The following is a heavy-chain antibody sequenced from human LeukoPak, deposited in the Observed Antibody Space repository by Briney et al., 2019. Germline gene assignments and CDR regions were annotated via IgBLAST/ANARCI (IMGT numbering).Heavy chain of an antibody. V-gene: IGHV3-23*01. Sequence: GGSLRLSCAASGFTFSSYAMSWVRQAPGKGLEWVSAISGSGGSTYYADSVKGRFTISRDNSKNTLYLQMNSLRAEDTAVYYCAKSIVSRITIFGVVIANFDYWGQGTPVTVSS. D-gene: IGHD3-3*01. CDR2: ISGSGGST. J-gene: IGHJ4*02. CDR1: GFTFSSYA. CDR3: AKSIVSRITIFGVVIANFDY.